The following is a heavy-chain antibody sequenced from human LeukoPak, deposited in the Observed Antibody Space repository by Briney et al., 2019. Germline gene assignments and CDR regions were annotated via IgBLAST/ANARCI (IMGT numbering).Heavy chain of an antibody. CDR1: GGTFSSYA. J-gene: IGHJ4*02. CDR2: IIPILGIA. Sequence: ASVKVSCKASGGTFSSYAISWVRQAPGQGLEWMGRIIPILGIANYAQKFQGRVTITADKSTSTAYMELSSLRSEDTVVYYCARDEDGYSGYEMDYWGQGTLVTVSS. D-gene: IGHD5-12*01. V-gene: IGHV1-69*04. CDR3: ARDEDGYSGYEMDY.